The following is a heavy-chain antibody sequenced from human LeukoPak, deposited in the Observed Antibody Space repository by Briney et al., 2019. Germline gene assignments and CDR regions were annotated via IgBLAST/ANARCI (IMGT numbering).Heavy chain of an antibody. V-gene: IGHV3-30-3*01. CDR3: ARDSRITMVRGVTSWGMDV. CDR1: GFTFSSYA. J-gene: IGHJ6*02. D-gene: IGHD3-10*01. Sequence: RSGGSLTLSCAASGFTFSSYAMHWVRQAPGKGLEWVAVISYDGSYKYYADSVKGRFTISRDNSKNTLYLQMNSLRAEDTAVYYCARDSRITMVRGVTSWGMDVWGQGTTVTVSS. CDR2: ISYDGSYK.